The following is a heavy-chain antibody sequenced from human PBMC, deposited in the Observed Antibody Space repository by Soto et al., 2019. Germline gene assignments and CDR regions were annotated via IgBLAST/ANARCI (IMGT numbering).Heavy chain of an antibody. CDR2: ISGSGGRT. V-gene: IGHV3-23*01. J-gene: IGHJ3*02. D-gene: IGHD3-16*01. CDR3: EKGGYYSIFDI. CDR1: VFPFSCYS. Sequence: QSGGSLRRSCVASVFPFSCYSMSWVRHTPVKCLEWVSGISGSGGRTYYADSVKGRFTISRDHPKNSLSLQMHILRVEATAVYFCEKGGYYSIFDIWGQGTKVTASS.